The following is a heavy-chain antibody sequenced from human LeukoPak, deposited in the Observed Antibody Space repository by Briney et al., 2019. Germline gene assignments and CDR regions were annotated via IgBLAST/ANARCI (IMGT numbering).Heavy chain of an antibody. CDR2: IIPIFGTA. CDR1: GGTFSSYA. Sequence: AVKVSCKASGGTFSSYAISWVRQAPGQRLEWMGGIIPIFGTANYAQKFQGRVTITADESTSTAYMELSSLRSDDTAVYYCARDPNYYDSSGPGIDYWGQGTLVTVSS. V-gene: IGHV1-69*13. D-gene: IGHD3-22*01. J-gene: IGHJ4*02. CDR3: ARDPNYYDSSGPGIDY.